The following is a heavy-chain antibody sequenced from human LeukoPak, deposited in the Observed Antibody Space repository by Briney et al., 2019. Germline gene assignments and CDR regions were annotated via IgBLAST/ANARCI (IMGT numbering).Heavy chain of an antibody. J-gene: IGHJ4*02. CDR1: GYTFTSYG. CDR2: ISAYDGNT. V-gene: IGHV1-18*01. CDR3: ARFIEDYYDSSGYLDY. D-gene: IGHD3-22*01. Sequence: ASVKVSCKASGYTFTSYGISWVRQAPGQGLEWMGWISAYDGNTNYEQKLQGRVTITTDTSTSTAYMELRSLRSDDTAVYYCARFIEDYYDSSGYLDYWGQGTLVTVSS.